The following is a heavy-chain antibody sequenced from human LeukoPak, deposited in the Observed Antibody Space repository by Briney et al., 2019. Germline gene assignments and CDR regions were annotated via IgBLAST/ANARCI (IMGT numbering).Heavy chain of an antibody. D-gene: IGHD1-26*01. CDR1: GGSISSYY. J-gene: IGHJ4*02. Sequence: SETLSLTCTVSGGSISSYYWSWLRQPPGKGLEWIGYIYYSGSTNYNPSLKSGVTISVDTSKNQFSLKLSSVTAADTAVYYCARGEYSGSYYYSDYWGQGTLVTVSS. CDR3: ARGEYSGSYYYSDY. CDR2: IYYSGST. V-gene: IGHV4-59*01.